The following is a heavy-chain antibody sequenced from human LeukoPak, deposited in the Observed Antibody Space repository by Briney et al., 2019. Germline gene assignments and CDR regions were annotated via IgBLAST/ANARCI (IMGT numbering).Heavy chain of an antibody. V-gene: IGHV4-38-2*02. CDR2: IYHSGST. CDR1: GYSISSGYY. Sequence: PSETLSLTCTVSGYSISSGYYWGWIRQPPGEGLEWIGSIYHSGSTYYTASLKGRVTISVDTAKNQFPLKLSSVTAADTAVYYCARAISTVAGGGTFDYWGQGTLVTVSS. D-gene: IGHD6-19*01. J-gene: IGHJ4*02. CDR3: ARAISTVAGGGTFDY.